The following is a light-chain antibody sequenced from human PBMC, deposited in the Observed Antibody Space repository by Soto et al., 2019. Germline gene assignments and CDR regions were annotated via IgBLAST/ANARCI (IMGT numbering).Light chain of an antibody. CDR2: GNN. Sequence: QSVLTQPPSVSAAPGQRVTISCTGSSSNIGAGFDVHWYQQFPGTAPKLLIFGNNNRPSGVPGRFSGSKSGTSASLAIAGLQAEDEADYYCQSYDSKLRGVVFGGGTKVTVL. CDR3: QSYDSKLRGVV. J-gene: IGLJ2*01. V-gene: IGLV1-40*01. CDR1: SSNIGAGFD.